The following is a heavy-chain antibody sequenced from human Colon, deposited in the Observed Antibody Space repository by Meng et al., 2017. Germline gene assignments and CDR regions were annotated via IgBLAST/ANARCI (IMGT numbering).Heavy chain of an antibody. V-gene: IGHV3-7*01. CDR2: IKQDGSEK. CDR1: GLTLSDNW. CDR3: VRTDRDGYNRDS. D-gene: IGHD5-24*01. Sequence: GESLKISCAASGLTLSDNWMTWARQAPGKGLEWVATIKQDGSEKYYVDSVKGRFTISRNNAKNTLHLQMNSQRAEDTGVYYYVRTDRDGYNRDSWGQGTLVTVSS. J-gene: IGHJ4*02.